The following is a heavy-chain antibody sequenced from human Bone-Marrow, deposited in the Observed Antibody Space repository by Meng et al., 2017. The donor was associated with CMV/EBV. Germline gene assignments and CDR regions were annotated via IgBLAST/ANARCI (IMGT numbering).Heavy chain of an antibody. Sequence: SVKVSCKASGGTFSSYTISWVRQAPGQGLEWMGRIIPILGIANYAQKFQGRVTITADKSTSTAYMELSSLRSENTAVYYCAIGGNADGCVGYWGQGTQVTVSS. CDR1: GGTFSSYT. CDR2: IIPILGIA. J-gene: IGHJ4*02. D-gene: IGHD4-23*01. CDR3: AIGGNADGCVGY. V-gene: IGHV1-69*02.